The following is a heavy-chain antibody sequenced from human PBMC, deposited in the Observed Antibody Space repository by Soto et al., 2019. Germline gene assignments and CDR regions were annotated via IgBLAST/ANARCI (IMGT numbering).Heavy chain of an antibody. J-gene: IGHJ6*03. CDR2: IYYSGST. CDR1: GGSISSSSYY. Sequence: SETLSLTCTVSGGSISSSSYYWGWIRQPPGKGLEWIGSIYYSGSTYYNPSLKSRVTISVDTSKNQFALKLSSVTAADTADDYCARHNGYYVGCYYYYLDVWGKGTPVTVSS. V-gene: IGHV4-39*01. CDR3: ARHNGYYVGCYYYYLDV. D-gene: IGHD4-17*01.